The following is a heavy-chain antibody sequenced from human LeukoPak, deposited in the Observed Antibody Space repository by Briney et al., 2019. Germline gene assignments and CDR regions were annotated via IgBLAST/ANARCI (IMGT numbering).Heavy chain of an antibody. CDR2: IYYSGST. D-gene: IGHD3-10*01. V-gene: IGHV4-39*07. Sequence: SETLSLTCTVSGGSISSSSYYWGWIRQPPGKGLEWIGSIYYSGSTYYNPSLKSRVTISVDTSKNQFSLKLSSVTAADTAVYYCARDRDDAFDIWGQGTMVTVSS. J-gene: IGHJ3*02. CDR3: ARDRDDAFDI. CDR1: GGSISSSSYY.